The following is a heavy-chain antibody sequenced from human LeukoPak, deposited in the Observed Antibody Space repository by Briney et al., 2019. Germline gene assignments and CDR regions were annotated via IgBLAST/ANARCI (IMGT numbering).Heavy chain of an antibody. CDR2: IYPGDSDT. D-gene: IGHD7-27*01. J-gene: IGHJ3*02. V-gene: IGHV5-51*01. CDR1: GYSFTSYW. Sequence: GESLKISCKGSGYSFTSYWIGWVRQMPGKGLEWMGIIYPGDSDTRYSPSFQGQVTFSADKSISTAYLQWSSLKASDTAMYYCARQADSTNWGGAFDIWGQGTMVTVSS. CDR3: ARQADSTNWGGAFDI.